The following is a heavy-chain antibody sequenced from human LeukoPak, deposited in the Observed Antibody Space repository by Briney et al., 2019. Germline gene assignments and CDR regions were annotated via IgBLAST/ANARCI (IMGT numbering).Heavy chain of an antibody. Sequence: SETLSLTCTVSGGSISSSSYYWGWIRQPPGKGLEWIGSIYYSGSTYYNPSLKRRVTISVDTSKNQFSLKLSSVTAADTSVYYCARQGKTSGSSVAFDIWGQGTMVTVSS. CDR1: GGSISSSSYY. J-gene: IGHJ3*02. D-gene: IGHD4-23*01. CDR2: IYYSGST. CDR3: ARQGKTSGSSVAFDI. V-gene: IGHV4-39*01.